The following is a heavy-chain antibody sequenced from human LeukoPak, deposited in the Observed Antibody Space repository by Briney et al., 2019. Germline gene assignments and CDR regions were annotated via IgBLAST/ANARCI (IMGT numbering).Heavy chain of an antibody. Sequence: ASVKVSCKASGYTFTGYYMHWVRQAPGQGLEWMGWINPNSGGTNYAQKFQGWVTMTRDTSISTAYMELSRLRSDDTAVYYCARIRYFDWLLTDAFDIWGQGTMVTVSS. CDR1: GYTFTGYY. J-gene: IGHJ3*02. CDR3: ARIRYFDWLLTDAFDI. CDR2: INPNSGGT. V-gene: IGHV1-2*04. D-gene: IGHD3-9*01.